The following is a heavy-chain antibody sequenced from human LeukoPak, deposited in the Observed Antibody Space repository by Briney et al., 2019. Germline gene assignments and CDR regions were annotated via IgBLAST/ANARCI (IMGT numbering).Heavy chain of an antibody. Sequence: ASVKVSCKASGYTFTGYYMHWVRQAPGQGLEWMGWINPNSGGTNYAQKFQGRVTMTRDTSISTAYMELSRLRSDDTAVYYCARSRSLAIYFDYWGQGTLVTVSS. V-gene: IGHV1-2*02. CDR1: GYTFTGYY. J-gene: IGHJ4*02. CDR2: INPNSGGT. CDR3: ARSRSLAIYFDY.